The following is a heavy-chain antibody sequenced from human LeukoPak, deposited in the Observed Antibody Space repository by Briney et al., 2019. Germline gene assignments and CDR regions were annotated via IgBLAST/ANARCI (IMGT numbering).Heavy chain of an antibody. J-gene: IGHJ4*02. CDR2: ISSSTYT. CDR1: GFTFSDYY. D-gene: IGHD2-2*01. CDR3: ARIRSSYVFDY. V-gene: IGHV3-11*03. Sequence: PGGSLRLSCAASGFTFSDYYMSWIRQAPGKGLEWVSYISSSTYTNYLDSVKGRFTISRENAKNSMSLQPNSLRAEATAVYYCARIRSSYVFDYWGQGTLVTVSS.